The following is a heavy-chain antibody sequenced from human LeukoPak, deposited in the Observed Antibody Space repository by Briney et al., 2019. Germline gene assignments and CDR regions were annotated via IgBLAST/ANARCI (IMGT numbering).Heavy chain of an antibody. V-gene: IGHV1-46*01. Sequence: ASVKVSCKASGYILTNCYMHWVRQAPGQGLEWMGMINPSGGAISNAQKFQGRVTMTRDTSSSTGYMELSSLRSEDTAVYYCAILRYANNWVGRWGQGTLVTVS. CDR3: AILRYANNWVGR. CDR1: GYILTNCY. J-gene: IGHJ5*02. D-gene: IGHD3-16*01. CDR2: INPSGGAI.